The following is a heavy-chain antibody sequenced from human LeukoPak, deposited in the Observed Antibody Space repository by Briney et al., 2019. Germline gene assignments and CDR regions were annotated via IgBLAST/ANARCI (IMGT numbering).Heavy chain of an antibody. CDR2: IYYSGST. J-gene: IGHJ6*03. CDR1: GGSISSSSYY. Sequence: SETLSLTCTVSGGSISSSSYYWGWIRQPPGKGLEWIGSIYYSGSTYYNPSLKSRVTISVDTSKNQFSLKLSSVTAADTAVYYCARHGVLPHMDVWGKGTTVTVSS. V-gene: IGHV4-39*01. D-gene: IGHD2/OR15-2a*01. CDR3: ARHGVLPHMDV.